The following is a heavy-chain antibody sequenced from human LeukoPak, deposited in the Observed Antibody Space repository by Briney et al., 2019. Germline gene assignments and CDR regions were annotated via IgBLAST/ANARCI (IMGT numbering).Heavy chain of an antibody. Sequence: NPSETLSLTCTVSGGSISIYYWSWIRQPPGKGLEWIGYIYYSGSTNYNPSLKSRVTISVDTSKNQFSLKLSSVTAADTAVYYCARDAAIGQWLRSGAFDIWGQGTMVTVSS. CDR1: GGSISIYY. CDR3: ARDAAIGQWLRSGAFDI. D-gene: IGHD3-22*01. J-gene: IGHJ3*02. V-gene: IGHV4-59*12. CDR2: IYYSGST.